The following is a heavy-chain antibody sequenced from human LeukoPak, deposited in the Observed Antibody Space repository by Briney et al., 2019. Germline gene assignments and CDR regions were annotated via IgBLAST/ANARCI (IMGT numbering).Heavy chain of an antibody. Sequence: HTGGSLRLSCAASGFTFSSYWMHWVRQVPGKGLVWVSHINSDGSWTSYADSVKGRFTISKDNAKNTVYLQMNSLRAEDTAVYYCVSFYETYWGRGTLVTVSS. CDR2: INSDGSWT. D-gene: IGHD2/OR15-2a*01. CDR3: VSFYETY. V-gene: IGHV3-74*01. CDR1: GFTFSSYW. J-gene: IGHJ4*02.